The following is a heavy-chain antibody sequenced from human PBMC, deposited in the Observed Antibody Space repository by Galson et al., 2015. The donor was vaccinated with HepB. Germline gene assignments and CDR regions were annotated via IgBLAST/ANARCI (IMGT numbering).Heavy chain of an antibody. CDR1: GFPFNNHG. V-gene: IGHV3-30*18. Sequence: SLRLSCAASGFPFNNHGMHWVRQAPGKGLEWVAVISYDGSNTDYADSVKGRFTISRDNSKSALYLELNSLRPEDTAVYYCAKGGVLVPAAIVDYWGQGTLVTVSS. CDR3: AKGGVLVPAAIVDY. D-gene: IGHD2-2*01. J-gene: IGHJ4*02. CDR2: ISYDGSNT.